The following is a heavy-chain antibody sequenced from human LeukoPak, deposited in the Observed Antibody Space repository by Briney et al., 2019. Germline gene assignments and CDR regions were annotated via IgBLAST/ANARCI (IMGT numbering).Heavy chain of an antibody. CDR1: GGSISTNTYY. CDR3: ARGLLVVVVAAPYYYYYMDV. J-gene: IGHJ6*03. Sequence: SETLSLTCTVSGGSISTNTYYWGWIRQPPGKGLEWIGSMSYGGTTYYNPSLKSRVTISVDTSKNQFSLKLSSVTAADTAVYYCARGLLVVVVAAPYYYYYMDVWGKGTTVTVSS. CDR2: MSYGGTT. D-gene: IGHD2-15*01. V-gene: IGHV4-39*07.